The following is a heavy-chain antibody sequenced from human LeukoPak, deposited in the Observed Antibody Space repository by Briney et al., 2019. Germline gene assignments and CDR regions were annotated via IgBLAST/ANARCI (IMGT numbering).Heavy chain of an antibody. CDR3: AREKRTPYYYRC. J-gene: IGHJ4*02. D-gene: IGHD3-22*01. CDR2: MNQRGSM. Sequence: SETLSLTCDVYGASFTGYYWSWIRQSPGKGLEWIGEMNQRGSMNYNPSLKSRVTISVDTSKNQFSLKLSSVTAADTAVYYCAREKRTPYYYRCWGQGTLVTVSS. V-gene: IGHV4-34*01. CDR1: GASFTGYY.